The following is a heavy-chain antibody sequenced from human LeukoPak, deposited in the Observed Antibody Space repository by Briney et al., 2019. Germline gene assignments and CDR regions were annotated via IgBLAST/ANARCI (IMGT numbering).Heavy chain of an antibody. CDR3: ARVATLSDYYYYYMDV. V-gene: IGHV4-31*03. CDR1: GGSISSGAYY. CDR2: IYYSGST. D-gene: IGHD3-10*01. J-gene: IGHJ6*03. Sequence: SQTLSLTCTVSGGSISSGAYYWSWIRQHPGKGLEGIVYIYYSGSTYYNPSLKSRVTISVDTSKNQFSLKLSSMTAADTAVYYCARVATLSDYYYYYMDVWGKGTTVTVSS.